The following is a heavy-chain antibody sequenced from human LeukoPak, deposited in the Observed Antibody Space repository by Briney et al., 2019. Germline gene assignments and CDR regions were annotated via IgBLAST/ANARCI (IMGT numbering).Heavy chain of an antibody. D-gene: IGHD6-19*01. CDR3: ASTLAVAGTRDY. CDR1: GYTFTSYD. CDR2: MSPNSGNT. J-gene: IGHJ4*02. Sequence: ASVKVSCKASGYTFTSYDINWVRQATGQGLEWMGWMSPNSGNTGYAQKFQGRVTMARNTSISTAYMELSSLRSEDTAVYYCASTLAVAGTRDYWGQGTLVTVSS. V-gene: IGHV1-8*01.